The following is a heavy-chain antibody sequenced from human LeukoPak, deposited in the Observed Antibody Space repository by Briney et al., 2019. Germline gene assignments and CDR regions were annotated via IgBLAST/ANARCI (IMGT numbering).Heavy chain of an antibody. D-gene: IGHD6-13*01. Sequence: PGRSLRLSCTGSGFTFGDYAMTWVRQAPGEGLERVGFIRSKAYGGTTEYAASVKGRFTVSRDDSKSIAYLQMNSLKTEDTAVYFCTRRDSRWPGPFDPWGQGTLVTVSS. J-gene: IGHJ5*02. CDR1: GFTFGDYA. CDR3: TRRDSRWPGPFDP. V-gene: IGHV3-49*04. CDR2: IRSKAYGGTT.